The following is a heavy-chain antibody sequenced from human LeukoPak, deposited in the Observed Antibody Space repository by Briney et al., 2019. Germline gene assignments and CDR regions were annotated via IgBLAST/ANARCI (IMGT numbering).Heavy chain of an antibody. V-gene: IGHV3-11*01. CDR1: GFTFSDYY. J-gene: IGHJ4*02. D-gene: IGHD3-22*01. CDR3: ARSLSYYYDSSGYYYY. Sequence: PGGSLRLSCAASGFTFSDYYMSWVRHAPGKGMEWVSYISSSGSTIYYADTVKGRFTNSRDNAKNSLYLQMNSLKAEDTAVYYCARSLSYYYDSSGYYYYWGQGTLVTVSS. CDR2: ISSSGSTI.